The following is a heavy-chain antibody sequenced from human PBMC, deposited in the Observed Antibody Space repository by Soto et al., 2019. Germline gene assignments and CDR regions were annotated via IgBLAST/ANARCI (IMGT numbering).Heavy chain of an antibody. CDR2: IKQDGSEK. CDR1: GFTFSSYW. Sequence: EVQLVESGGGLVQPGGSLRLSCAASGFTFSSYWMSWVRQAPGKGLEWVANIKQDGSEKYYVDSVKGRFTISRDNAKNSLYLQMNRLRAEDTAVYYCASEQIGDTTDFDYWGQGTLVTVSS. CDR3: ASEQIGDTTDFDY. J-gene: IGHJ4*02. V-gene: IGHV3-7*01. D-gene: IGHD4-17*01.